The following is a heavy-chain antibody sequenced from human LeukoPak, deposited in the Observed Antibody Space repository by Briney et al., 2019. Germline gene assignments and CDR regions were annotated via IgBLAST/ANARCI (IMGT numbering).Heavy chain of an antibody. D-gene: IGHD6-19*01. J-gene: IGHJ6*02. CDR1: GYTLTELS. Sequence: ASVKVSCKVSGYTLTELSMHWVRQAPGKGLEWMGGFDPEDGETIYAQKFQGRVTITEDTATDTAYMELSSLRSEAPAVYYCATPVAPYGMDVWGQGTTVTV. CDR3: ATPVAPYGMDV. CDR2: FDPEDGET. V-gene: IGHV1-24*01.